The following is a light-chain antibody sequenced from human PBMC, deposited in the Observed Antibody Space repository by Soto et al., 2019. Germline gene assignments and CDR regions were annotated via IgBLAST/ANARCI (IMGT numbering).Light chain of an antibody. J-gene: IGKJ4*01. CDR2: WAS. V-gene: IGKV4-1*01. CDR3: QQYYSSLIT. CDR1: QSVLYNSNNKNY. Sequence: DIVMTQSPESLAVSLGERATISCKSSQSVLYNSNNKNYLAWYQKKPGQPPKLLIHWASIRESRDPDRYSGSQSETDFTLTIGSLQAEGVAVYYCQQYYSSLITFGGGTNVEIK.